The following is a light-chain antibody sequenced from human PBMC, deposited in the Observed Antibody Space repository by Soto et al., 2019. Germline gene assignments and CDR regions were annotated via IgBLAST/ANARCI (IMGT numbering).Light chain of an antibody. CDR1: QSISSW. CDR2: DVA. Sequence: IQMTQSPSTLSASVGDRVTITCRASQSISSWLAWYQQKPGKAPKLLIYDVASLESGVPSRFSGSGSGTEFTLTISSLQSEDFAVYYCQQYNNWPLFGQGTRLEIK. CDR3: QQYNNWPL. J-gene: IGKJ5*01. V-gene: IGKV1-5*01.